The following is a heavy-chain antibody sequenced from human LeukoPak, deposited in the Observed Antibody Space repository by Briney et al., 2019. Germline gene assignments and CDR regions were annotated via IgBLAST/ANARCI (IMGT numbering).Heavy chain of an antibody. D-gene: IGHD1-26*01. CDR2: IFYSGTT. CDR1: GGSISDNSYF. Sequence: SETLSLTCTVSGGSISDNSYFWAWIRQPPGTGLEWIGSIFYSGTTYYNPSLKSRITLSVDTSKGQFSLRLSSVTATDTAVYFCARLVGVTGVFDYWGQGTPVTVSS. J-gene: IGHJ4*02. V-gene: IGHV4-39*01. CDR3: ARLVGVTGVFDY.